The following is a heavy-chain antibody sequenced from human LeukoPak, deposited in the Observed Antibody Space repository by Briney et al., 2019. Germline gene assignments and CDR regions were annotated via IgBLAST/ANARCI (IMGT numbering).Heavy chain of an antibody. Sequence: PGGSLRLSCAASAFPFSSYAMSWVRQAPGKGLEWVSTIGSTGSYTYYVDSVKGRFTISRDNSKNTLYLQMNSLRAEDTAVYYCARQKKEGSDWYYYMDVWGKGTTVTVSS. V-gene: IGHV3-23*01. CDR1: AFPFSSYA. D-gene: IGHD3-9*01. CDR2: IGSTGSYT. CDR3: ARQKKEGSDWYYYMDV. J-gene: IGHJ6*03.